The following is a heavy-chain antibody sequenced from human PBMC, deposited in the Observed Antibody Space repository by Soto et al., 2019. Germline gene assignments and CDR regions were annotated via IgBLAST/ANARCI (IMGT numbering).Heavy chain of an antibody. CDR1: GFTFSDYG. Sequence: VQMEESGGGVVQPGRSLRLTCAVSGFTFSDYGMHWVRQAPRKGLEWVAGVSYDGSSEFYADSVKGRFTISRDNSKNTLHLQMNSLRPEDTAVYYCAKAGYCTRGNCYDYYRYGMDVWGQGTAVTVSS. J-gene: IGHJ6*02. CDR3: AKAGYCTRGNCYDYYRYGMDV. V-gene: IGHV3-30*18. D-gene: IGHD3-10*01. CDR2: VSYDGSSE.